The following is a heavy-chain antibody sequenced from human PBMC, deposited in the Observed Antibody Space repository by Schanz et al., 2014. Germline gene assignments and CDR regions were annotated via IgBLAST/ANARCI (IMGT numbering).Heavy chain of an antibody. CDR3: ARGLVRYFAY. D-gene: IGHD2-8*02. Sequence: QVQLVQSGAEVKKPGASVKVSCKASGYTFTGHHMHWVRQAPGQGLEWMGWINPNSGATIYAQNFQGRVTMTRDTSISTAYMELSRLRSDDTAVYYCARGLVRYFAYWGQGTLVTVSS. CDR2: INPNSGAT. V-gene: IGHV1-2*02. CDR1: GYTFTGHH. J-gene: IGHJ4*02.